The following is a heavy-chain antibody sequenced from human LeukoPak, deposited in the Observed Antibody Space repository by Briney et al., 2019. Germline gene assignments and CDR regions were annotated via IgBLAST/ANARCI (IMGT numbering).Heavy chain of an antibody. D-gene: IGHD3/OR15-3a*01. V-gene: IGHV1-18*04. Sequence: ASVKVSCKASGYTFTSYGISWVRQAPGQGLEWMGWISAYNGNTNYAQKLQGRVTMTTDTSTSTAYMELRSLRSDDTAVYYCARGGGTGRDYYYYGMDVRGKGTTVTVSS. CDR2: ISAYNGNT. J-gene: IGHJ6*04. CDR3: ARGGGTGRDYYYYGMDV. CDR1: GYTFTSYG.